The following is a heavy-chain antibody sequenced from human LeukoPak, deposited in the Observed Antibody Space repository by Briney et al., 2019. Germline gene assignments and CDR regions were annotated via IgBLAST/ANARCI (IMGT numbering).Heavy chain of an antibody. Sequence: SETLSLTCAVSGGSISSSNWWSWVRQPPGKGLEWIGEIYHSGSTNYNPSLKSRVTISVDKSKNQFSLKLSSVTAADTAVYYCARRKDYYDSSGYYNWFDPWGQGTLVTVSS. CDR3: ARRKDYYDSSGYYNWFDP. J-gene: IGHJ5*02. CDR1: GGSISSSNW. CDR2: IYHSGST. D-gene: IGHD3-22*01. V-gene: IGHV4-4*02.